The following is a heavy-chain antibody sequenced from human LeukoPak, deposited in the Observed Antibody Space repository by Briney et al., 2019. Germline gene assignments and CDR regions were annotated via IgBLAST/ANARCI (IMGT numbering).Heavy chain of an antibody. CDR1: GFTFSSYG. V-gene: IGHV3-30*02. CDR2: IRYDGSNK. D-gene: IGHD2-15*01. CDR3: AKGSVAAHYFFNY. J-gene: IGHJ4*02. Sequence: PGGSLRLSRAASGFTFSSYGMHWVRQAPGKGLEWVAFIRYDGSNKYYADSVKGRFTISRDNSKNTLYLQVNSLSAGDTAIYYCAKGSVAAHYFFNYWGQGTLVTVSS.